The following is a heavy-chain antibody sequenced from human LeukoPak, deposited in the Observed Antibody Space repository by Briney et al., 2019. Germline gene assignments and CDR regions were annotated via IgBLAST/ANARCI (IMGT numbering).Heavy chain of an antibody. CDR1: GYTFTGYY. J-gene: IGHJ4*02. CDR3: ASSAYYYDSSGYLDY. CDR2: INPNSGGT. V-gene: IGHV1-2*02. D-gene: IGHD3-22*01. Sequence: ASVKVSCKASGYTFTGYYMHWVRQAPGQGLEWMGWINPNSGGTNYAQKFQGRVTMTGDTSISTAYMELSRLRSDDTAVYYCASSAYYYDSSGYLDYWGQGTLVTVSS.